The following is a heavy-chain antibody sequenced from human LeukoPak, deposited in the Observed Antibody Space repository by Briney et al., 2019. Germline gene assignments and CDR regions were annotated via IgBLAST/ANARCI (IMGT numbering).Heavy chain of an antibody. D-gene: IGHD6-19*01. Sequence: PSETLSLTCAVSGGSFSGYYWSWIRQPPGKGLEWIGGINHSGNTNYNPSLKSRVTISIDTSKSQFSLKLSSVTAADTAVYYCARTFLYSSGVAYWGQGTLVTVSS. CDR2: INHSGNT. CDR1: GGSFSGYY. V-gene: IGHV4-34*01. J-gene: IGHJ4*02. CDR3: ARTFLYSSGVAY.